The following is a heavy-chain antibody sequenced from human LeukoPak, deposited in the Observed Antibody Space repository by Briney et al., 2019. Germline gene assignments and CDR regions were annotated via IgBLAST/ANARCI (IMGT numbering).Heavy chain of an antibody. CDR1: GFTLSSNW. D-gene: IGHD1-26*01. CDR2: FFSDGSRT. CDR3: ARSGRGGASDI. V-gene: IGHV3-74*01. Sequence: GGSLRLSCAGSGFTLSSNWMHWVRQAPGKGLVWVSRFFSDGSRTNYADSVKGRFTISGDNAKNTQSLQMNSLRAEDTAVYYCARSGRGGASDIWGQGTMVTVSS. J-gene: IGHJ3*02.